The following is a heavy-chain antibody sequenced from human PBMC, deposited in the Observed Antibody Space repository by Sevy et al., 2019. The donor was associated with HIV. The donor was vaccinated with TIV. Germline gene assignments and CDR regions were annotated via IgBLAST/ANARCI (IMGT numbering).Heavy chain of an antibody. V-gene: IGHV1-2*06. J-gene: IGHJ3*02. CDR2: INPNSGDT. Sequence: ASVKVSCKTTGYIFTDYNIHWVRQAPGQGLEWMGLINPNSGDTIYVQTFRGRVSVTRDTSMSTAYMELSGLRSDDTAVYYCVREITTAPTSRLSFDIWGQGTMVTVSS. D-gene: IGHD3-16*01. CDR1: GYIFTDYN. CDR3: VREITTAPTSRLSFDI.